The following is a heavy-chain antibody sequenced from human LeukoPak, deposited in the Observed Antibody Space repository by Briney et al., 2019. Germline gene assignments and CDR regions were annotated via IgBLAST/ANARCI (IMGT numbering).Heavy chain of an antibody. D-gene: IGHD1-14*01. CDR2: IRSKANNYAT. J-gene: IGHJ4*02. CDR1: GFTFSSFT. CDR3: TTIDEVNRKLDY. V-gene: IGHV3-73*01. Sequence: SGGSLRLSCAASGFTFSSFTMNWVRQASGKGLEWVGRIRSKANNYATAYAESVKGRFTISRDDSKNTAYLQMNSLKAEDTAMYYCTTIDEVNRKLDYWGQGTLVTVSS.